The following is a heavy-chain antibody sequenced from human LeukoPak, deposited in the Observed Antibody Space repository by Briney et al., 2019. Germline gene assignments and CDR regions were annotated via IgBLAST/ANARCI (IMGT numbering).Heavy chain of an antibody. Sequence: GGSLRLSCAASGFTFSSYAMSWVRRAPGKGLEWVSAISGSGGSTYYADSVKGRFTISRDNSKNTLYLQMNSLRAEDTAVHYCAKDLTSRGGSSWYDASENPPPYYYGMDVWGQGTTVTVSS. V-gene: IGHV3-23*01. J-gene: IGHJ6*02. D-gene: IGHD6-13*01. CDR1: GFTFSSYA. CDR3: AKDLTSRGGSSWYDASENPPPYYYGMDV. CDR2: ISGSGGST.